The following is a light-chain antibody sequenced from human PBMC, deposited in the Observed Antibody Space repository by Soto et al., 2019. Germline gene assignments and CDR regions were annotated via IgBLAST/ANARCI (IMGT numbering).Light chain of an antibody. CDR2: NVY. Sequence: QSALTQPASVSGSPGQSITISCTGTSSDVGAYNFVSWHQQHPGKAPKLMIYNVYDRPSGISYRFSGSKSGNTASLTISGLQGEDEADYYCSEYTVSRTYVFGTGTKPPS. V-gene: IGLV2-14*03. CDR3: SEYTVSRTYV. CDR1: SSDVGAYNF. J-gene: IGLJ1*01.